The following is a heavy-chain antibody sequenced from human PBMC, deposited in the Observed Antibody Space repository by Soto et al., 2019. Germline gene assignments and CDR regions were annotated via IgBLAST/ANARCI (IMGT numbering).Heavy chain of an antibody. CDR2: ISGSGDSI. CDR1: GFTFSNYA. D-gene: IGHD7-27*01. Sequence: EVQVLESGGDLVQPGGSLRLSCAASGFTFSNYAMTWVRQAPGKGLEWVSTISGSGDSIYYAASVKGRFTISRDNSKNTLYLQMNSLRADDWAVYYCSTGRQMGYWGQGTLVIVSS. V-gene: IGHV3-23*01. J-gene: IGHJ4*02. CDR3: STGRQMGY.